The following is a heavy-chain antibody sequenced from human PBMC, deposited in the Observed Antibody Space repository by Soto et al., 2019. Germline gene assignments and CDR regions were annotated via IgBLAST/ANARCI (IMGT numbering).Heavy chain of an antibody. CDR3: ARDLRAGGDY. Sequence: QVQLVQSGAEVKKPGASVKVSCKASGYTLSDANINWVRQAPGQGPEWMGILNPRADSTNYAQKFQGRVNMTRDTSTSTVYMELSGLRSEDTAVYYCARDLRAGGDYWGQGTLVTVSS. V-gene: IGHV1-46*01. D-gene: IGHD1-26*01. CDR1: GYTLSDAN. CDR2: LNPRADST. J-gene: IGHJ4*02.